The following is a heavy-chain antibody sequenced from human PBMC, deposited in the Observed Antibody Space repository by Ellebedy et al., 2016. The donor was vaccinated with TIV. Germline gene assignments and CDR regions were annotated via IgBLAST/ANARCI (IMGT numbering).Heavy chain of an antibody. Sequence: GESLKISXVASGFTFSNYWMHWVRQAPGKGLDWVANIKEDGSAIYYVDSVKGRFTISRDNAKNSLYLQMNSLRAEDTAVYYCARALGGGDCYWGQGTLVTVSS. CDR3: ARALGGGDCY. CDR1: GFTFSNYW. J-gene: IGHJ4*02. D-gene: IGHD2-21*02. CDR2: IKEDGSAI. V-gene: IGHV3-7*01.